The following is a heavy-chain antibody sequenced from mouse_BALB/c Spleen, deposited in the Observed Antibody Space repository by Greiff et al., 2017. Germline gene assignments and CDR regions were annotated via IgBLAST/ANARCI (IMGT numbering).Heavy chain of an antibody. J-gene: IGHJ4*01. CDR2: ISSGSSTI. D-gene: IGHD2-1*01. CDR3: ARYGNFLMDY. Sequence: EVMLVESGGGLVQPGGSRKLSCAASGFTFSSFGMHWVRQAPEKGLEWVAYISSGSSTIYYADTVKGRFTISRDNPKNTLFLQMTSLRSEDTAMYYCARYGNFLMDYWGQGTSVTVSS. CDR1: GFTFSSFG. V-gene: IGHV5-17*02.